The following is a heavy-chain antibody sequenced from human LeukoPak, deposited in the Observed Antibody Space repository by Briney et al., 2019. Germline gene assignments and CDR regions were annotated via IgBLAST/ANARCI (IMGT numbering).Heavy chain of an antibody. V-gene: IGHV3-33*08. CDR2: VWANGNTK. Sequence: GGSRRLSCEASRSMFSGYGMTWVRQAPGKGLEWVAVVWANGNTKYYADSVKGRFTISRDNSKNMLHLQIDSLRAEDTAMYYCTRDDPSRAFDYWGQGTLVTVSS. CDR3: TRDDPSRAFDY. D-gene: IGHD2-2*01. CDR1: RSMFSGYG. J-gene: IGHJ4*02.